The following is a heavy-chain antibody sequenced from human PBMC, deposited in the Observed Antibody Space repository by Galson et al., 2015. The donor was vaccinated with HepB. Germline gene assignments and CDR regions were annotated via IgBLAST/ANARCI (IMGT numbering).Heavy chain of an antibody. CDR2: ISWNSGSI. D-gene: IGHD6-13*01. CDR3: AKDQQRLVLRGAFDI. V-gene: IGHV3-9*01. J-gene: IGHJ3*02. Sequence: SLRLSCAASGFTFDDYAMHWVRQAPGKGLEWVSGISWNSGSIGYADSVKGRFTISRDNAKNSLYLQMNSLRAGDTALYYCAKDQQRLVLRGAFDIWGQGTMVTVSS. CDR1: GFTFDDYA.